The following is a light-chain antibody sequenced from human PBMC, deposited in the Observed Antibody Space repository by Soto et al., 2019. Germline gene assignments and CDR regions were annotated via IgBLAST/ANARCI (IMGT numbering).Light chain of an antibody. CDR1: QGISSW. CDR3: QQSNRFPYT. Sequence: DIQMTQSPSSVSASVGDRVSITCRASQGISSWLAWYQHRPGKAPKLLIYLASNLQSGVPSRFSGSGSGTDFTLTISSLQPEDFANYYCQQSNRFPYTFGQGTKLEIK. V-gene: IGKV1-12*01. CDR2: LAS. J-gene: IGKJ2*01.